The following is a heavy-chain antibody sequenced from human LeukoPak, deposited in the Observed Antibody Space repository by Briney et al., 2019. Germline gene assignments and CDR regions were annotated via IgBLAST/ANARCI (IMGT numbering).Heavy chain of an antibody. CDR3: AKTARTFAS. Sequence: SETLSLTCTVSGVSISSYYWSWIRQPPGKGLEWIGYIYTSGSTNYNPSLKSRVTISVDTSKNQFSLRLTSVTAADTAVYYCAKTARTFASWGPGTLVTVSS. D-gene: IGHD1-7*01. CDR1: GVSISSYY. V-gene: IGHV4-4*09. J-gene: IGHJ5*02. CDR2: IYTSGST.